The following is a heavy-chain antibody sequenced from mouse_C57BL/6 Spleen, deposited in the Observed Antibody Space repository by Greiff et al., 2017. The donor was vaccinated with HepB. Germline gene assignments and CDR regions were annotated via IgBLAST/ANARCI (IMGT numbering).Heavy chain of an antibody. CDR1: GYTFTSYW. V-gene: IGHV1-69*01. D-gene: IGHD1-1*01. CDR3: ARPHLSYGSRPTFDY. CDR2: IDPSDSYT. J-gene: IGHJ2*01. Sequence: QVQLKQPGAELVMPGASVKLSCKASGYTFTSYWMHWVKQRPGQGLEWIGEIDPSDSYTNYNQKFKGKSTLTVAKSSSTAYMQLSSLTSEDSAVYYCARPHLSYGSRPTFDYWGQGTTLTVSS.